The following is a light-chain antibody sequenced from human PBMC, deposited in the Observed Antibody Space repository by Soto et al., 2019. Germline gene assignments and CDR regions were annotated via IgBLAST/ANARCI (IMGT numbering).Light chain of an antibody. J-gene: IGLJ1*01. CDR2: DVT. CDR3: SSYTNSGTYV. Sequence: QSVLTQPASVSGSPGQSITFSCTGTSSDVGGYNYVSWYQQHPGKAPKLMIYDVTNRPSGVSNRFSGSKSGNTASLTISGLQAEDEADYYCSSYTNSGTYVFGTGTRSPS. V-gene: IGLV2-14*03. CDR1: SSDVGGYNY.